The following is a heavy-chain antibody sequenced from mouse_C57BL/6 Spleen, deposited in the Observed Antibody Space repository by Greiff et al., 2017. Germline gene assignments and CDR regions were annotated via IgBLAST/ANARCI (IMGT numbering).Heavy chain of an antibody. V-gene: IGHV1-4*01. D-gene: IGHD4-1*01. J-gene: IGHJ2*01. CDR2: INPSSGYT. CDR3: ARLGETGAYFDY. CDR1: GYTFTSYT. Sequence: QVQLQQSGAELARPGASVKMSCKASGYTFTSYTMHWVKQRPGQGLEWIGYINPSSGYTKYNQKFKDKATLTADKSSSTAYMQLSSLTSEDSAVYYCARLGETGAYFDYWGQGTTLTVSS.